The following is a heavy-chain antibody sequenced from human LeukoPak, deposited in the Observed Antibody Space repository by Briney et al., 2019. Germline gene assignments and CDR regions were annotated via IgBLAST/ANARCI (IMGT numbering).Heavy chain of an antibody. CDR2: ISGGST. J-gene: IGHJ4*02. CDR1: GFTVSSNE. D-gene: IGHD6-6*01. V-gene: IGHV3-38-3*01. Sequence: SGGSLRLSCAASGFTVSSNEMSWVRQAPGKGLEWVSSISGGSTYYADSRKGRFTISRDNSKNTLHLQMNSLRAEDTAVYYCARVQKSIADFDYWGQGTLVTVSS. CDR3: ARVQKSIADFDY.